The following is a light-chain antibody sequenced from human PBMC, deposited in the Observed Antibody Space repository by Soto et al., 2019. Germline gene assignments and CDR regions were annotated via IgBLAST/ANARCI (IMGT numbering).Light chain of an antibody. V-gene: IGKV3-20*01. CDR1: QSVSSSY. J-gene: IGKJ5*01. Sequence: EIVLTQSPCSLSLSPGERATLSCRASQSVSSSYLAWYQQKPGQAPRLLIYGASSMATGIPDRFSGSGSGTDFTLTISRLEPEDFAVYYCQKYGSSPITFGQGTRLEIK. CDR2: GAS. CDR3: QKYGSSPIT.